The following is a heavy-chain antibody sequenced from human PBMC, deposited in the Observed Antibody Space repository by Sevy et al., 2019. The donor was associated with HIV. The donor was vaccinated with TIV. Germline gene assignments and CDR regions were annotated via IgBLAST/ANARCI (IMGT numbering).Heavy chain of an antibody. V-gene: IGHV4-59*01. CDR3: ARDFSRSATYYFDY. Sequence: SETLSLTCTVSGGSISSYYWSWIRQPPGKGLEWIGCIYYSGSTNYNPSLKSRVTISVDTSKNQFSLKLSSVTAADTAVYYCARDFSRSATYYFDYSGQGTLVTVSS. CDR2: IYYSGST. CDR1: GGSISSYY. J-gene: IGHJ4*02.